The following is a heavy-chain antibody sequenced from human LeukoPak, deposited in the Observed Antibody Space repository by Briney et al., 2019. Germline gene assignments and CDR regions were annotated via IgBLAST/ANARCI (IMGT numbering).Heavy chain of an antibody. J-gene: IGHJ6*03. CDR1: GGTFSSYA. Sequence: GTSVKVSCTASGGTFSSYAISWVRQAPGQGLEWMGGIMPIFGTANYAQKFQGRVTITADESTSTAYMELSSLRSEDTAVYYCASSPDAGYYYDSSGQYYYYYYMDVWGKGTTVTVSS. V-gene: IGHV1-69*13. D-gene: IGHD3-22*01. CDR2: IMPIFGTA. CDR3: ASSPDAGYYYDSSGQYYYYYYMDV.